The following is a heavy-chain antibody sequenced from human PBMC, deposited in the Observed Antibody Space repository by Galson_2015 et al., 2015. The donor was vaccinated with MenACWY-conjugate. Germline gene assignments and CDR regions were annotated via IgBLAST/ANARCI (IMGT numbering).Heavy chain of an antibody. CDR3: ARHGYYYDSSGSQGYFDY. D-gene: IGHD3-22*01. J-gene: IGHJ4*02. Sequence: QSGAEVKKPGESLRISCKGSGYTFSTYWISWVRQMPGKGLEWMGKIDPRDSHTNYSPSFQGHVTISTVKSISIAYLQWRSLKASDTAIYFCARHGYYYDSSGSQGYFDYWGQGSLVTVSS. CDR1: GYTFSTYW. CDR2: IDPRDSHT. V-gene: IGHV5-10-1*01.